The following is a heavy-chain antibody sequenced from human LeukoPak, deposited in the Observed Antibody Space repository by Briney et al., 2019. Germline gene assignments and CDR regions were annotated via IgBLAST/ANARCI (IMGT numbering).Heavy chain of an antibody. Sequence: SQTLSLTCAISGDSVSSNSAAWNWIRRSPSRGLEWLGRTYYRSKWYYDYAVFVKGRVTFIPDTSKNQFSLQLNSVTPGDTAVYYCARRQDGYGLDYWGQGTLVTVSS. CDR3: ARRQDGYGLDY. D-gene: IGHD5-24*01. CDR2: TYYRSKWYY. CDR1: GDSVSSNSAA. V-gene: IGHV6-1*01. J-gene: IGHJ4*02.